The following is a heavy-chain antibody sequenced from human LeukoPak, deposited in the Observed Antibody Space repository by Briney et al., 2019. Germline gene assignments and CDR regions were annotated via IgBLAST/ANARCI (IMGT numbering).Heavy chain of an antibody. J-gene: IGHJ5*02. D-gene: IGHD2-15*01. CDR3: ARQEYCSGGSCYAWFDP. CDR2: IYPADSDI. CDR1: GYSINNYW. Sequence: GESLKISCKGSGYSINNYWIGWVRQMPGKGLEWMGIIYPADSDIRYSPSFQGQVTISADKSISTAYLQWSSLKASDTAIYYCARQEYCSGGSCYAWFDPWGQGTLVIVSS. V-gene: IGHV5-51*01.